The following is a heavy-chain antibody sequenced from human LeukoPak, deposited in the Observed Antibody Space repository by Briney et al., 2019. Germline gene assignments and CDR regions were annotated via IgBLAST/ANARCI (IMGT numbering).Heavy chain of an antibody. Sequence: GESLKFSCKASGYIFTSYWNGWVREIPGKGLGWMGIIYPGDSATRYSPSFQGQATISDDSSISTAYLQWSSLKASPTAMYYCARHFGGYDGGGFDYWGQGTLVTVSS. V-gene: IGHV5-51*01. CDR1: GYIFTSYW. CDR3: ARHFGGYDGGGFDY. J-gene: IGHJ4*02. D-gene: IGHD5-12*01. CDR2: IYPGDSAT.